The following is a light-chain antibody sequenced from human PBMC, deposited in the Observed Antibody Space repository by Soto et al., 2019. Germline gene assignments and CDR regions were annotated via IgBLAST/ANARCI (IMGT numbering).Light chain of an antibody. CDR1: QSVSSSY. Sequence: VLTQSPGTLSLSPGERATLSRRASQSVSSSYLAWYQQKPGQAPNLLIYGASIRATGIPDRFSGSGSGTDFTLTISRLQPEDFAVYYCQQYGSSLMWTFGQGTKVEIK. CDR3: QQYGSSLMWT. CDR2: GAS. V-gene: IGKV3-20*01. J-gene: IGKJ1*01.